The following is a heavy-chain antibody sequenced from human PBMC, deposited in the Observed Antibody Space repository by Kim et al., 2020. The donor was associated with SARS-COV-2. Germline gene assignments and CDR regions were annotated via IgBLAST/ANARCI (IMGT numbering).Heavy chain of an antibody. CDR3: ARRGVFTYYYDDEVEGYFDY. V-gene: IGHV5-51*01. D-gene: IGHD3-22*01. Sequence: GESLKISCKGSGYSFTSYWIGWVRQMPGKGLEWMGIIYPGDSDTRYSPSFQGQVTISADKSISTAYLQWSSLKASDTAMYYCARRGVFTYYYDDEVEGYFDYWGQGTLVTVSS. CDR1: GYSFTSYW. J-gene: IGHJ4*02. CDR2: IYPGDSDT.